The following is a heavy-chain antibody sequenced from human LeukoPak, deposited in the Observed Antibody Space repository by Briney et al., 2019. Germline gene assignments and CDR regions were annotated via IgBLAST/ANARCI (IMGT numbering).Heavy chain of an antibody. CDR1: GYTFNDYY. CDR2: INPNSGDT. D-gene: IGHD6-19*01. CDR3: AKIVAVAGRRCLDP. J-gene: IGHJ5*02. V-gene: IGHV1-2*02. Sequence: ASVEVFCKASGYTFNDYYIHWVRQAPGQGLEGMGWINPNSGDTSYAQNFQGRATTTRDTSISTAYMELSSLTSDDTAVYYCAKIVAVAGRRCLDPWGQGTLVTVSS.